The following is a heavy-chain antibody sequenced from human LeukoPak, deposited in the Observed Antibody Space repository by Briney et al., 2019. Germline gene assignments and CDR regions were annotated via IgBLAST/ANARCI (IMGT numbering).Heavy chain of an antibody. Sequence: RASVKVSCKSAGYSFTSYGISWVRQAPGQGLEWMGWISPYNGNTNYAQKLQGRVTMTTETSTSTAYMELRSLRSDDTAVYYCARGRGGVYGDYMGNWFDPWGQGTLVTVSS. D-gene: IGHD4-17*01. CDR3: ARGRGGVYGDYMGNWFDP. J-gene: IGHJ5*02. CDR1: GYSFTSYG. V-gene: IGHV1-18*01. CDR2: ISPYNGNT.